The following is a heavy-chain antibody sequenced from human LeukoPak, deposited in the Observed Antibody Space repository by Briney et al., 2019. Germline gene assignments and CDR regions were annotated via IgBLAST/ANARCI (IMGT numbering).Heavy chain of an antibody. CDR2: IYTSGST. V-gene: IGHV4-61*02. CDR3: ARSPTFDY. J-gene: IGHJ4*02. CDR1: GGSISSGSYY. Sequence: PSETLSLTCTVSGGSISSGSYYWSWIRQPAGKGLEWIGRIYTSGSTNYNPSLKSRVTISVDTSKNQFSLKLSSVTAADTAVYYCARSPTFDYWGQGTLVTVSS.